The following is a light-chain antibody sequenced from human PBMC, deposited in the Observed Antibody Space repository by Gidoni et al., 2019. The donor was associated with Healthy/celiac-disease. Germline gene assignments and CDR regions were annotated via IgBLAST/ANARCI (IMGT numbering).Light chain of an antibody. CDR1: QDISNY. CDR3: QQCDSIPLT. Sequence: IQMTQSPSSLSASVGDRVTITCQASQDISNYLNWYQQKPGKAPKLLIYDASNLESGVPSRFSGSGSGTDFTFTISSLQPEDIATYYCQQCDSIPLTFXGXTKVEIK. J-gene: IGKJ4*01. V-gene: IGKV1-33*01. CDR2: DAS.